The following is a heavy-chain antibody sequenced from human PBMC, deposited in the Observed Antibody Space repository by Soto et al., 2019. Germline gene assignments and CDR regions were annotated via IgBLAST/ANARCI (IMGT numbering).Heavy chain of an antibody. Sequence: GGSLRLSCAASGFTFSSYAMSWVRQAPGKGLEWVSAISGDAGSTYYADSVKGRFTISRDNSKNTLYLQMNSLRAEDTAVYFCAKYGYRYGLFDYWGQGTLVTVSS. CDR3: AKYGYRYGLFDY. CDR1: GFTFSSYA. D-gene: IGHD5-18*01. CDR2: ISGDAGST. V-gene: IGHV3-23*01. J-gene: IGHJ4*02.